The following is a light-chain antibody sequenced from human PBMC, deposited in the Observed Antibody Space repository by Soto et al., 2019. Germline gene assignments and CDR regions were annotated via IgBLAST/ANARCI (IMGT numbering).Light chain of an antibody. V-gene: IGLV2-8*01. CDR3: SSYAGSMNLI. Sequence: QSALTQPPSASGSPGKSVTISCTGSSSDVGGHNHVSWYQQHPGKAPKLMIYEVSKRPSGVPDRFSGSKSVNTASLTVSGLQAEYEADYYCSSYAGSMNLIFGGGTKLTVL. J-gene: IGLJ2*01. CDR2: EVS. CDR1: SSDVGGHNH.